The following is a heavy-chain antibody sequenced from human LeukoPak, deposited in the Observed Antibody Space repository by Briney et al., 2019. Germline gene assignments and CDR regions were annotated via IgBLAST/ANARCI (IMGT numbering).Heavy chain of an antibody. CDR1: GGSFSGYY. Sequence: SETLSLTCAVYGGSFSGYYWSWIRQAPGKGPEWIGEINHSGSTNYNPSLKSRVTISVDTSKNQFSLKLSSVTAADTAVYYCPRGGNYGSYPWGQGTLVTVSS. D-gene: IGHD3-10*01. CDR3: PRGGNYGSYP. V-gene: IGHV4-34*01. J-gene: IGHJ5*02. CDR2: INHSGST.